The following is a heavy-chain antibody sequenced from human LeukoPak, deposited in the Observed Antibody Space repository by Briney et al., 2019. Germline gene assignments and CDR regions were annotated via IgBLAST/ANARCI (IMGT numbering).Heavy chain of an antibody. V-gene: IGHV1-18*01. J-gene: IGHJ4*02. CDR3: ARGGLIVVVPAARNTYDY. D-gene: IGHD2-2*01. Sequence: GASVKVSCKASGYTFTSYGISWVRQAPGQGLEWMGWISAYNGNTNYAQKLQGRVTMTTDTSTSTAYMELRSLRSDDTAVCYCARGGLIVVVPAARNTYDYWGQGTLVTVSS. CDR1: GYTFTSYG. CDR2: ISAYNGNT.